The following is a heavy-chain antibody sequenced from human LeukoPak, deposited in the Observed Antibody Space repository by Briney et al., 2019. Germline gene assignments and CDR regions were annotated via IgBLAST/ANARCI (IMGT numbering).Heavy chain of an antibody. Sequence: SETLSLTCTVSGRSVSGGSYYCSLIRQPPGKGLEWIGYVDYSGTTNYSPSHKSRVTISVDTSKNQFSLKLSSVTAVDTAVYYCARDLGYGSGWFDAWGQGTLVTVSS. CDR2: VDYSGTT. D-gene: IGHD6-19*01. V-gene: IGHV4-61*01. CDR3: ARDLGYGSGWFDA. J-gene: IGHJ5*02. CDR1: GRSVSGGSYY.